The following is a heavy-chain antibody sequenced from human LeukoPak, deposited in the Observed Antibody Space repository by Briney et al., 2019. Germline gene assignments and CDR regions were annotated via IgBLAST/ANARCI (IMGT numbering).Heavy chain of an antibody. CDR1: GYTFTSYD. CDR3: ARTEVDYDFWNRFDP. CDR2: MNPNSGNT. V-gene: IGHV1-8*01. Sequence: ASVKVSCKASGYTFTSYDINWVRQATGQGLEWMGWMNPNSGNTGYAQKFQGRVTMTRSTSISTAYMELSSLRSEDTAVYYCARTEVDYDFWNRFDPWGQGTLVTVSS. J-gene: IGHJ5*02. D-gene: IGHD3-3*01.